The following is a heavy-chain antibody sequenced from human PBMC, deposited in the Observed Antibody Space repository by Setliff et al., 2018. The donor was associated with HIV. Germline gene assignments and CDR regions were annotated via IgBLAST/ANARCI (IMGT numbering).Heavy chain of an antibody. CDR1: GYTFKVSG. CDR2: ISVYNGHT. Sequence: GASVKVSCKASGYTFKVSGLSWVRQVPGQGLQWMGWISVYNGHTSYAQNLQGRVTMTTDTSTSTAYMELRSLRFDDTAVYYCARDVEHMMDVWGQGTTVTVSS. J-gene: IGHJ6*02. CDR3: ARDVEHMMDV. V-gene: IGHV1-18*01.